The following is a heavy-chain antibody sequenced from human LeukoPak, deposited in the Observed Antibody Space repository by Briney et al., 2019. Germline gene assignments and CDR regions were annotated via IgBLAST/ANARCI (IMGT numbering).Heavy chain of an antibody. Sequence: GGSLRLSCAASGFTFSSYSMNWVRQAPGKGLEWVSYISSSSSTIYYADSVKGRFTISRDNAKNSLYQQMNSLRDEDTAVYYCARGELEPLDYWGQGTLVTVSS. CDR3: ARGELEPLDY. CDR2: ISSSSSTI. CDR1: GFTFSSYS. D-gene: IGHD1-14*01. V-gene: IGHV3-48*02. J-gene: IGHJ4*02.